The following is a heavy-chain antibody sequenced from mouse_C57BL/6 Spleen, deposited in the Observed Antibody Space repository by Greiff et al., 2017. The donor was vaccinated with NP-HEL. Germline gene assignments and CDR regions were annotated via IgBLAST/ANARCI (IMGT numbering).Heavy chain of an antibody. CDR1: GYSITSGYY. Sequence: DVQLQESGPGLVKPSQSLSLTCSVTGYSITSGYYWNWIRQFPGNKLEWMGYISYDGSNNYNPSLKNRISITRDTSKNQFFLKLNSVTTEDTATYYCARIYYDYDWYFDVWGTGTTVTVSS. V-gene: IGHV3-6*01. J-gene: IGHJ1*03. CDR3: ARIYYDYDWYFDV. CDR2: ISYDGSN. D-gene: IGHD2-4*01.